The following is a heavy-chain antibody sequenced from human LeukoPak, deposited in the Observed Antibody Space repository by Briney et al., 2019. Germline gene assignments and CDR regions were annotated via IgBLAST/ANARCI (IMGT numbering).Heavy chain of an antibody. Sequence: SETLSLTCSVSGGSISSYYWSWIRQPPGKGLEWIGYIYYSGRTSYNPSLKSRVTISVDTSKNQFSLRLSSVTAADTAVYYCARGRVSSSTWYSTYYYYFYMDVWGKGTTVTVSS. CDR1: GGSISSYY. D-gene: IGHD4-11*01. V-gene: IGHV4-59*01. CDR2: IYYSGRT. CDR3: ARGRVSSSTWYSTYYYYFYMDV. J-gene: IGHJ6*03.